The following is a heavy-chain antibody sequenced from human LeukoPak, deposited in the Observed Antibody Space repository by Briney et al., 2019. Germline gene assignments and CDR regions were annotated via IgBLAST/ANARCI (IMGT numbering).Heavy chain of an antibody. Sequence: SETLSLTCSVAGGSIINYYWSWIRQSAETGLEWVGRIYITGSTTYNPSLQSRLSMSVDTSKNQFSLRLRSVSAADTAVYYCARLKYYDSTGYSPGYYMDVWGKGITVTVSS. CDR2: IYITGST. D-gene: IGHD3-22*01. V-gene: IGHV4-4*07. J-gene: IGHJ6*03. CDR1: GGSIINYY. CDR3: ARLKYYDSTGYSPGYYMDV.